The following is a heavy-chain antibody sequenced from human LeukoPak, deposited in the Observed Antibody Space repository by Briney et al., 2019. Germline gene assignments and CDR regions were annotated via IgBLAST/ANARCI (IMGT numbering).Heavy chain of an antibody. CDR3: ARALGAHWYFDL. D-gene: IGHD3-3*01. CDR1: GGSISSGGYS. Sequence: SQTLSLTCAVSGGSISSGGYSWSWIRQPPGKGLEWIGYIYHSGSTYYNPSLKSRVTISVDRSKNQFSLKLSSVTAADTAVYYCARALGAHWYFDLWGRGTLVTVSS. J-gene: IGHJ2*01. V-gene: IGHV4-30-2*01. CDR2: IYHSGST.